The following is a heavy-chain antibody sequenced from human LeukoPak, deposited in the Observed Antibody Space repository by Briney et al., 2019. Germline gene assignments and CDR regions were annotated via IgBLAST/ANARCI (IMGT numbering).Heavy chain of an antibody. J-gene: IGHJ6*04. CDR1: GYTFTSYY. D-gene: IGHD3-9*01. Sequence: GASVKVSCKASGYTFTSYYMHWVRQAPGQGLEWMGIINPSGGSTSYAQKFQGRVTMTRDTSTSTVYMELSSLRSEDTAVYYCARALTGGTYYDILTGYYPYYYYYGMDVWGKGTTVTVSS. CDR3: ARALTGGTYYDILTGYYPYYYYYGMDV. V-gene: IGHV1-46*01. CDR2: INPSGGST.